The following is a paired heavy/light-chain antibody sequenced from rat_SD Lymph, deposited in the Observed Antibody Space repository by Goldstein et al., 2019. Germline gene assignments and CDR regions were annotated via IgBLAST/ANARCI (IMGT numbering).Heavy chain of an antibody. J-gene: IGHJ2*01. CDR2: ISSSSSYI. CDR3: ARHLGEDY. CDR1: GFTFSNYG. Sequence: EVQLVESGGGLVQPGRSLKLSCLASGFTFSNYGMNWIRQAPGKGLEWVASISSSSSYIYYADTVKGRFTISRDNAKNTLYLQMTSLRSEDTALYYCARHLGEDYWGQGVMVTVSS. D-gene: IGHD4-6*01. V-gene: IGHV5-34*01.
Light chain of an antibody. CDR1: QSLLHSNGNTY. J-gene: IGKJ2-3*01. V-gene: IGKV2S23*01. Sequence: DVVLTQTPPTLSATIGQSVSISCRSSQSLLHSNGNTYLHWLLQRPGQSPQLLIYLVSRLESGVPNRFSGSGSGTDFTLKISGVEAEDLGVYYCVQGTHAPYTFGAGTKLELK. CDR2: LVS. CDR3: VQGTHAPYT.